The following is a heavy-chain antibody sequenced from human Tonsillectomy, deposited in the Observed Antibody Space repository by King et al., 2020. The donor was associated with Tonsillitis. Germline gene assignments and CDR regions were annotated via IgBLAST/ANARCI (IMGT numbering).Heavy chain of an antibody. CDR3: ASGGLPGTLSYFHY. Sequence: VQLVESGGGVVQPGRSLRLSCAASVFTFSIFSMSWVRQAPGKGLVWVAIISYDGTNKYYPDSVKGRFTISRDSSNNTLYLQMNSLRPDDTSIYYCASGGLPGTLSYFHYWGQGTLVTVSS. J-gene: IGHJ4*02. CDR1: VFTFSIFS. V-gene: IGHV3-30-3*01. D-gene: IGHD6-13*01. CDR2: ISYDGTNK.